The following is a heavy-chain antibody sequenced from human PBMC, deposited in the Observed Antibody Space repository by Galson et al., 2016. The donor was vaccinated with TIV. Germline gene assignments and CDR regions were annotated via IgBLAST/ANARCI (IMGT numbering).Heavy chain of an antibody. Sequence: SLRLSCAASGFTFISYGMHWVRQAPGKGLEWVALIWFDGSKTYHADSVKGRFTISRDNSKNTLFLQMNSLRAEDTAVYYCARGSGGRSQDYWGQGTLVTASS. V-gene: IGHV3-33*01. CDR2: IWFDGSKT. CDR1: GFTFISYG. J-gene: IGHJ4*02. CDR3: ARGSGGRSQDY. D-gene: IGHD3-16*01.